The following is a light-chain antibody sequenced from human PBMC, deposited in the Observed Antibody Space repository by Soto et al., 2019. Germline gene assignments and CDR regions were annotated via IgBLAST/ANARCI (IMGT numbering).Light chain of an antibody. CDR2: AAS. Sequence: EIFLTQSPGTLSLSPGERATLSCRASQSLGSRRLAWYQQKPGQPPRLLIHAASTRATGIPDRFSGSGSGTEFTLTISRLEPEDFAVYFCELYGGPPLSFGPGTKLDVK. CDR1: QSLGSRR. CDR3: ELYGGPPLS. J-gene: IGKJ3*01. V-gene: IGKV3-20*01.